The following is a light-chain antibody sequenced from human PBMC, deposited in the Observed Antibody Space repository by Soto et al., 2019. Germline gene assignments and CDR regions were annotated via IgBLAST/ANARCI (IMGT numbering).Light chain of an antibody. CDR1: QDIRSW. J-gene: IGKJ5*01. V-gene: IGKV1-12*01. Sequence: DIQLTQSPSSVSASIGDRVTITCWASQDIRSWLAWYQQKAGKAPKHVISAASTLQRGVPSRFSGSGFGTNFTLAITSLQPEDFATYYCQQANSFPITFGQGTRLDIK. CDR2: AAS. CDR3: QQANSFPIT.